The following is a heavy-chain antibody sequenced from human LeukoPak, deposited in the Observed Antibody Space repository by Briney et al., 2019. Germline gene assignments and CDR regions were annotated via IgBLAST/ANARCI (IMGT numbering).Heavy chain of an antibody. J-gene: IGHJ4*02. D-gene: IGHD3/OR15-3a*01. CDR2: ISYDGSNK. CDR1: GFTFSSYG. Sequence: QPGRSLRLSCAASGFTFSSYGMHWVRQALDKGLEWVAVISYDGSNKYYADSVKGRFTISRDNSKNTLYLQMNSLRAEDTAVYYCAKDFSLGGGPPGLDYWGQGTLVTVSS. V-gene: IGHV3-30*18. CDR3: AKDFSLGGGPPGLDY.